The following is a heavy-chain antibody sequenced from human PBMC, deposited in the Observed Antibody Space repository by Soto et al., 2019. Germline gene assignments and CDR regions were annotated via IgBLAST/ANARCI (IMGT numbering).Heavy chain of an antibody. CDR3: ARGYSSSWAPYYSGMDV. Sequence: QVQLQESGPGLVKPSETLSLTCTVSGSISSYYWSWIRQPPGKGLEWIGYIYYSGSAHYSPSLKSRVTISVDTSKNQFSLKLSSVTAADTAVYYCARGYSSSWAPYYSGMDVWGQGTTVTVSS. V-gene: IGHV4-59*01. J-gene: IGHJ6*02. CDR2: IYYSGSA. D-gene: IGHD2-2*01. CDR1: GSISSYY.